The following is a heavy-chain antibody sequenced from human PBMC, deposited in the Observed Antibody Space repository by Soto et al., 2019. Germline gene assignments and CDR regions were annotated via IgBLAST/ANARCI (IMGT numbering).Heavy chain of an antibody. J-gene: IGHJ4*02. D-gene: IGHD5-18*01. CDR3: ARGPLGYSYGYYFDY. CDR1: GGTFSSYA. V-gene: IGHV1-69*13. CDR2: TIPIFGTA. Sequence: ASVKVSCKASGGTFSSYAISWVRQAPGQGLEWMGGTIPIFGTANYAQKFQGRVTITADESTSTAYMELSSLRSEDTAVYYCARGPLGYSYGYYFDYWGQGTLVTVSS.